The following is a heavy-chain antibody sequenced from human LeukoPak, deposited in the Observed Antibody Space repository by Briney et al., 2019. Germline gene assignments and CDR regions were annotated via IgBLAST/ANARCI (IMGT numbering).Heavy chain of an antibody. V-gene: IGHV4-61*01. Sequence: SETLSLTCTVSGGSVSSGSYYWSWIRQPPGKGLEWIGYIYYSGSTNYNPSLKSRGTIPVDTSKNQFSLKLSSVTAADTAVYYCARRSTYYYGSGSYYYYYGMDVWGKGTTVTVSS. CDR1: GGSVSSGSYY. D-gene: IGHD3-10*01. J-gene: IGHJ6*04. CDR3: ARRSTYYYGSGSYYYYYGMDV. CDR2: IYYSGST.